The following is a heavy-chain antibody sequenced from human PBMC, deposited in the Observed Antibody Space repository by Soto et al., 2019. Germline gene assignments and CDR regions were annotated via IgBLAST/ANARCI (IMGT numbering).Heavy chain of an antibody. V-gene: IGHV3-23*01. CDR2: IGVSGGGT. D-gene: IGHD4-4*01. J-gene: IGHJ6*02. Sequence: PGGSLRLSCAASGFMFSSYDMSWVRQAPGKGLDWVSVIGVSGGGTYYADSVQGRFALSRDNSKNRLYLQMSGLRAEDSAVYYCVRQAKLITVPASVGYYYGLDVWGQGPTLTGSS. CDR1: GFMFSSYD. CDR3: VRQAKLITVPASVGYYYGLDV.